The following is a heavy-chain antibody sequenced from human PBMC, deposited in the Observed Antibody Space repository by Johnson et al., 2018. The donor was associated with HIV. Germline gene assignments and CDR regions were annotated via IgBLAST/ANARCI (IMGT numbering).Heavy chain of an antibody. J-gene: IGHJ3*02. D-gene: IGHD6-13*01. CDR3: ARARDRSSSRNAFDI. CDR1: VFTFSSYA. Sequence: VQLVESGGGVVQPGRSLRLSCAASVFTFSSYAMHWVRQAPGKGLEWVAVISYDGSNKYYADSVKGRFTISRDNSKNTLYLQMNSLRAEDTAVYYCARARDRSSSRNAFDIWGQGTMVTVSS. V-gene: IGHV3-30-3*01. CDR2: ISYDGSNK.